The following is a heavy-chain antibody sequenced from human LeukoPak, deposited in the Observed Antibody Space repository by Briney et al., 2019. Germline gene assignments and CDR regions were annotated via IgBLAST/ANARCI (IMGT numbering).Heavy chain of an antibody. J-gene: IGHJ4*02. CDR1: GGSFSGYY. Sequence: SETLTLTCAVYGGSFSGYYWSWIRQPPGKGLEWIGEINHSGSTNYNPSLKSRVTISVDTSKNQFSLKLSSVTAADTAVYYCARKDWELLDYWGQGTLVTVSS. CDR2: INHSGST. CDR3: ARKDWELLDY. V-gene: IGHV4-34*01. D-gene: IGHD1-26*01.